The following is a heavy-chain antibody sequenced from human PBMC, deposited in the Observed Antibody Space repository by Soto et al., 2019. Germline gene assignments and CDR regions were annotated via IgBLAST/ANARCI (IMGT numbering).Heavy chain of an antibody. D-gene: IGHD3-3*01. CDR1: GGSISSGGYS. Sequence: SETLSLTCAVSGGSISSGGYSWSWIRQPPGKGLEWIGYIYHSGSTYYNPSLKSRVTISVDRSKNQFSLKLSSVTAADTAVYYCARLTDFWSGYYHIDYWGQGTLVTVSS. V-gene: IGHV4-30-2*01. J-gene: IGHJ4*02. CDR2: IYHSGST. CDR3: ARLTDFWSGYYHIDY.